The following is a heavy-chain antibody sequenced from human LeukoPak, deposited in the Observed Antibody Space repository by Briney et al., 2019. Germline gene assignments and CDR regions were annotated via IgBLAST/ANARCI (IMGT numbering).Heavy chain of an antibody. V-gene: IGHV3-30*01. CDR3: ARAFIVVVPAASGGIDY. CDR1: GFTFSSYA. D-gene: IGHD2-2*01. J-gene: IGHJ4*02. CDR2: ISYDGSNK. Sequence: GGSLRLSCAASGFTFSSYAMHWVRQAPGKGLEWVAVISYDGSNKYYADSVKGRFTISRDNSKNTLYLQMNSLRAEDTAVYYCARAFIVVVPAASGGIDYWGQGTLVTVSS.